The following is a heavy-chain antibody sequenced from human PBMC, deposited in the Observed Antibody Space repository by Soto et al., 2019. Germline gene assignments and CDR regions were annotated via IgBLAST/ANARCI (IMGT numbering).Heavy chain of an antibody. Sequence: QVQLVQSGAEVKKPGSSVKVSCKASVGTFSSYAISWVRQAPGQGLEWMGGIIPIFGTAGYAQKCQGRVTITADDSTNTAYMELSTLRTEDTAVYYSASHGGRSPEGRYYYGMDVWGQGTTVTVSS. J-gene: IGHJ6*02. CDR3: ASHGGRSPEGRYYYGMDV. CDR2: IIPIFGTA. CDR1: VGTFSSYA. V-gene: IGHV1-69*12. D-gene: IGHD1-26*01.